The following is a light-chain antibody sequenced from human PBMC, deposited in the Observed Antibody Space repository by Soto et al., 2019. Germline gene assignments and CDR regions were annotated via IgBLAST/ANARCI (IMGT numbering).Light chain of an antibody. V-gene: IGKV1D-12*01. CDR3: QHAKSFPVT. CDR2: AAS. CDR1: QDVGRW. J-gene: IGKJ5*01. Sequence: IQMTQSPSSLSASVGYTVTITCRSSQDVGRWLSWYQQKPGKAPKILIFAASSLQSGVPSRFSGSGSGTDFTLTITSLQSEDFATYYCQHAKSFPVTFGQGTRLEIK.